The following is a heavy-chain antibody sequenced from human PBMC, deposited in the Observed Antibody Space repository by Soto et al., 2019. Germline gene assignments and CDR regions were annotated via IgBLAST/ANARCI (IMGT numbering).Heavy chain of an antibody. CDR2: IYYSGST. CDR3: ARQGRYYDS. J-gene: IGHJ4*02. Sequence: QLQLQESGPGLVKPSETLSLTCTVSGGSISTRTYYWDWIRQPPGKGLEWIGSIYYSGSTYYNPSLKSRVTISVDTSKNQFSLTLSSVTAADTAVYYCARQGRYYDSWGQGTLVTVSS. V-gene: IGHV4-39*01. CDR1: GGSISTRTYY.